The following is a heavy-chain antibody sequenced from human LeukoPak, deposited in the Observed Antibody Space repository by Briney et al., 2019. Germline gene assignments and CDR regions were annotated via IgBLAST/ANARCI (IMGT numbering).Heavy chain of an antibody. CDR1: GGSISSHS. D-gene: IGHD3-22*01. V-gene: IGHV4-4*07. CDR2: FHTSGST. Sequence: SETLSLTCTVSGGSISSHSWTWIRQPAGKGLEWIGRFHTSGSTNYNPSLKSRVTMSVDTSKNQFSLRLTSVTAADTAVYFCARGPYSYDSSGAFDIWAKGQWSPSLQ. J-gene: IGHJ3*02. CDR3: ARGPYSYDSSGAFDI.